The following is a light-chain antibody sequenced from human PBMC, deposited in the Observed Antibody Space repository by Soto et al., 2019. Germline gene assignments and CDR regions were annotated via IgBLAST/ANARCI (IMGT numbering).Light chain of an antibody. Sequence: QSALTQPASVSGSAGQSITISCSGTMRDVGAYNLVSWYQQHPGTAPKLIIYEVSSRPSGVSNRFSGSKSGNTASLTISGLQAEDEAHYYCSSYSSANTVVFGGGTKLTVL. CDR3: SSYSSANTVV. CDR1: MRDVGAYNL. V-gene: IGLV2-14*01. J-gene: IGLJ2*01. CDR2: EVS.